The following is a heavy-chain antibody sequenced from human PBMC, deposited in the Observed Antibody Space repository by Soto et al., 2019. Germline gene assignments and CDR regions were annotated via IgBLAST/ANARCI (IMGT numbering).Heavy chain of an antibody. CDR3: ASKAGRASYYYYMDV. CDR2: INHSGST. Sequence: PSETLSLTCAVYGGSFSGYYWSWIRQPPGKGLEWIGEINHSGSTNYNPSLKSRVTISVDTSKNQFSLKLSSVTAADTAVYYCASKAGRASYYYYMDVWGKGTTVTVSS. CDR1: GGSFSGYY. V-gene: IGHV4-34*01. D-gene: IGHD6-19*01. J-gene: IGHJ6*03.